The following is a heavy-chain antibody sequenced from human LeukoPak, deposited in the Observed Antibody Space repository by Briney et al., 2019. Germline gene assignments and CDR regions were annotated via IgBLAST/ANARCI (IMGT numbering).Heavy chain of an antibody. D-gene: IGHD1-26*01. CDR2: IYTSRST. CDR3: AREKPEWELGHGPFDY. CDR1: GGSINSYY. J-gene: IGHJ4*02. V-gene: IGHV4-4*07. Sequence: PSETLSLTCTVSGGSINSYYWSWIRQPAGKGLEWIGRIYTSRSTNYNPSLKSRVTMSVDTSKNQFSLKLSSVTAADTAVYYCAREKPEWELGHGPFDYWGQGTLVTVSS.